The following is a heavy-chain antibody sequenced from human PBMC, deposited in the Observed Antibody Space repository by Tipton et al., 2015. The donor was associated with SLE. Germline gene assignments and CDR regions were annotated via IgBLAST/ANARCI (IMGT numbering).Heavy chain of an antibody. CDR1: GGSFSGYY. Sequence: TLSLTCAVYGGSFSGYYWSWIRQSPGKGLEWIGDINHSGSTNYNPSLKSRVTISVDTSKNQFSLNLSPLTAADTAVYYCVAILKGVYDSWFDPWGQGTQVTVSS. J-gene: IGHJ5*02. CDR3: VAILKGVYDSWFDP. CDR2: INHSGST. D-gene: IGHD5/OR15-5a*01. V-gene: IGHV4-34*01.